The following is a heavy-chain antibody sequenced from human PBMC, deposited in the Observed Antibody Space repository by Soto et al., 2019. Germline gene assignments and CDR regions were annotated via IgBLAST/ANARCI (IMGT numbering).Heavy chain of an antibody. V-gene: IGHV5-10-1*01. D-gene: IGHD2-2*01. CDR3: ASLLDCSSTSCYAFDI. CDR1: GYSFTSYW. J-gene: IGHJ3*02. CDR2: IDPSDSYT. Sequence: GESLKISCKGSGYSFTSYWISWVRQMPGKGLEWMGRIDPSDSYTNYSPSFQGHVTISADKSISTAYLQWSSLKASDTAMYYCASLLDCSSTSCYAFDIWGQGTMVTVSS.